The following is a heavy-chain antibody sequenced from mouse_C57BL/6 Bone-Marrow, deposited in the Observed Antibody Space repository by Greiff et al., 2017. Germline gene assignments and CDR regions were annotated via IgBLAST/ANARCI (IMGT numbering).Heavy chain of an antibody. CDR1: GYTFTSYW. J-gene: IGHJ2*01. D-gene: IGHD1-1*01. V-gene: IGHV1-64*01. CDR2: IHPNSGST. Sequence: QVQLHQPGAELVKPGASVKLSCKASGYTFTSYWMHWVKQRPGQGLEWIGMIHPNSGSTNYNEKFKSKATLTVDKSSSTAYMQLSSLTSEDSAVYDCARDGFYGSSFFDYWGQGTTLTVSS. CDR3: ARDGFYGSSFFDY.